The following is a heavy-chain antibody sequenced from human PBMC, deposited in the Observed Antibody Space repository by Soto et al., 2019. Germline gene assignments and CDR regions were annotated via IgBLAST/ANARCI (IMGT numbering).Heavy chain of an antibody. Sequence: QVQLVQSGAEVKKPGASVKVSCEASGYTFTSYSIQWVRQAPGQRLEWMGWINGDKGNTKYSQNFQGRVTITRDTSSSTAYMELSSLRSEDTAVYYCAREHDFWSNYCFDYWGQGTLVTVSS. J-gene: IGHJ4*02. CDR3: AREHDFWSNYCFDY. D-gene: IGHD3-3*01. V-gene: IGHV1-3*01. CDR1: GYTFTSYS. CDR2: INGDKGNT.